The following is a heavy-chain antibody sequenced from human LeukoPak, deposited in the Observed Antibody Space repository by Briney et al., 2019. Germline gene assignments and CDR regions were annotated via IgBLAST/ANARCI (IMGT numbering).Heavy chain of an antibody. CDR1: APSASRNY. V-gene: IGHV3-53*04. J-gene: IGHJ6*02. CDR2: IYSGVST. D-gene: IGHD2-15*01. CDR3: ARGSRYCSGGSCYYYYGMDV. Sequence: CPLSAPSASRNYTSCVRQPHGGWMEWDGVIYSGVSTYYADTVKGRFTISRHNSKNTLYLQMNSLRAEDTAVYYCARGSRYCSGGSCYYYYGMDVWGQGTTVTVSS.